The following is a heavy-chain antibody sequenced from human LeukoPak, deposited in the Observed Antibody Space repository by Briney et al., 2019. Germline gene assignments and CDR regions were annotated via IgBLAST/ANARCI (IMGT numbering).Heavy chain of an antibody. V-gene: IGHV4-4*07. CDR2: IYSSGSN. J-gene: IGHJ4*02. D-gene: IGHD3-22*01. CDR3: ARDYWDYYDSSGYFPRFDY. Sequence: SETLSLTCTVSGGSISSYYWSWIRQPAGKGLEWIWRIYSSGSNNYNPSLKSRVTISVDKSNNQFSLKLSSVTAADTAVYYCARDYWDYYDSSGYFPRFDYWGQGTLVTVSS. CDR1: GGSISSYY.